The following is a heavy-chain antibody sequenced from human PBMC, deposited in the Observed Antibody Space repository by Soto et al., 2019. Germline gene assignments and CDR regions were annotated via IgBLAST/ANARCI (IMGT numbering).Heavy chain of an antibody. Sequence: QVQLPQSGPGLVNPSETLSLPCCDSGASISSYYWSWIRQPPGKGLEWIGYIYYSGSTNYNPSLTSRDTISVYTSKNQFSLKLSSVTAADTAVYYCARVWGGAFDMWGKGTMVTVSS. D-gene: IGHD3-10*01. V-gene: IGHV4-59*01. CDR3: ARVWGGAFDM. CDR2: IYYSGST. CDR1: GASISSYY. J-gene: IGHJ3*02.